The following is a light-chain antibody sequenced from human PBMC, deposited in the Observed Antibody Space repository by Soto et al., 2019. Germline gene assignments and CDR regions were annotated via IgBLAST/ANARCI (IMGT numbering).Light chain of an antibody. CDR3: QQYGSSSLT. CDR2: GAS. J-gene: IGKJ1*01. Sequence: EIVLTQSPGTLSLSPGERATLYCRASQRVSSSYLAWYQQKPGQAPRLLIYGASSRATVIPDRFSGSGSGTDFTLTSSRLEPEDFAVYYCQQYGSSSLTFGQGTKVESK. CDR1: QRVSSSY. V-gene: IGKV3-20*01.